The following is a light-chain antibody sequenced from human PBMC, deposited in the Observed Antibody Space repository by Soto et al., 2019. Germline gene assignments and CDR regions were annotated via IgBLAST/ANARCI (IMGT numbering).Light chain of an antibody. CDR2: GAS. CDR3: QQYGTSHMT. V-gene: IGKV3-20*01. Sequence: IVLTQSPGTLSLSPGEGATLSCRASQSVRGGYLAWYQHKPGQAPRLLIYGASSTATGIPDRFSGSGSGTEFTLTIRRLAPEDFAVYYCQQYGTSHMTFGQGTKVEIK. J-gene: IGKJ1*01. CDR1: QSVRGGY.